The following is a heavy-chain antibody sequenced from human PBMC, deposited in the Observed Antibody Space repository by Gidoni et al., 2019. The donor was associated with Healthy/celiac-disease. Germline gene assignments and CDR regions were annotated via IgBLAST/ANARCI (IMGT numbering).Heavy chain of an antibody. CDR1: GGTFSSYA. CDR3: ASGTDSSSYWYFDL. CDR2: IIPILGIA. D-gene: IGHD6-6*01. V-gene: IGHV1-69*04. Sequence: QVQLVQSGAEVKKPVSSVKVSCKASGGTFSSYAISWVRQAPGQGLEWMGRIIPILGIANYAQKFQGRVTITADKSTSTAYMELSSLRSEDTAVYYCASGTDSSSYWYFDLWGRGTLVTVSS. J-gene: IGHJ2*01.